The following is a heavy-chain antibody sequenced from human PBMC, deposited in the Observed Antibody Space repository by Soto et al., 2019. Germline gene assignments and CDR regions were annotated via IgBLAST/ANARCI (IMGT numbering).Heavy chain of an antibody. V-gene: IGHV4-31*03. D-gene: IGHD3-10*01. J-gene: IGHJ4*02. Sequence: TLSLTCTVSGGSISSGGYYWSWIRQHPGKGLEWIGYIYYSGSTYYNPSLKSRVTISVDTSKNQFSLKLSSVTAADTAVYYCARGTYYYGSGRPGHFDYWGQGTLVTVS. CDR2: IYYSGST. CDR3: ARGTYYYGSGRPGHFDY. CDR1: GGSISSGGYY.